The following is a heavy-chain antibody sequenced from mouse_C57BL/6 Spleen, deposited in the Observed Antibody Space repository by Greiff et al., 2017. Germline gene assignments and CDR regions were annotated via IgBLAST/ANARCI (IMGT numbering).Heavy chain of an antibody. CDR3: ARDITTVYAMDY. J-gene: IGHJ4*01. CDR1: GYTFTSYW. V-gene: IGHV1-53*01. Sequence: QVQLQQPGTELVKPGASVKLSCKASGYTFTSYWMHWVKQRPGQGLEWIGNINPSNGGTNYNEKFKSKATLTADKSSSTAYMLLSSLTSEDSAVXYCARDITTVYAMDYWGQGTSVTVSS. D-gene: IGHD1-1*01. CDR2: INPSNGGT.